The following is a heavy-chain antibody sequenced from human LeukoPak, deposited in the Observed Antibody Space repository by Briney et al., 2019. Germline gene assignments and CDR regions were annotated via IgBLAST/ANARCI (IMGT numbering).Heavy chain of an antibody. V-gene: IGHV3-21*04. CDR2: ISSGSSYT. CDR3: AKLRLDPEYYYDSSGLGY. Sequence: GGSLRLSCAASGFTFSSYSMNWVRQASGKGLECVSSISSGSSYTYYADSVKGRFTISRDNAKNSLYLQMNSLRAEDTAVYYCAKLRLDPEYYYDSSGLGYWGQGTLVTVSS. CDR1: GFTFSSYS. J-gene: IGHJ4*02. D-gene: IGHD3-22*01.